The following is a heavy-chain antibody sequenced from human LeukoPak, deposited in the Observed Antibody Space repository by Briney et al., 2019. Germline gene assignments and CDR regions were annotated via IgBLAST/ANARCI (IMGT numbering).Heavy chain of an antibody. CDR3: ASGTYFYFDY. D-gene: IGHD1-26*01. V-gene: IGHV4-59*08. CDR2: IYYNGDT. Sequence: SETLSLTCTVSGGSISSYYWSWIRQPPGKGLEWIGYIYYNGDTNYSPSLKSRVTISVDTSKNQFSLKLSSVIAADTAVYYCASGTYFYFDYWGQGTQVTVSS. CDR1: GGSISSYY. J-gene: IGHJ4*02.